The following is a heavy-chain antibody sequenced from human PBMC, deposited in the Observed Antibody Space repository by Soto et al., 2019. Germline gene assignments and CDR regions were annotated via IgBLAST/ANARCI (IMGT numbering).Heavy chain of an antibody. J-gene: IGHJ4*02. V-gene: IGHV4-30-2*01. CDR1: GGSISSGGYY. CDR2: IYHSGST. Sequence: SETLSLTCTVSGGSISSGGYYWSWIRQHPGKGLEWIGYIYHSGSTYYNPSLKSRVTISVDRSKNQFSLKLSSVTAADTAVYYCAAGGGLPRYYWGQGTPVTVSS. CDR3: AAGGGLPRYY. D-gene: IGHD5-12*01.